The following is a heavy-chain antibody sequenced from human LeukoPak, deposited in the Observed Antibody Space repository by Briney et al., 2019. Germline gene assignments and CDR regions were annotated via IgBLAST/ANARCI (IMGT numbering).Heavy chain of an antibody. J-gene: IGHJ6*03. CDR2: IFYSGST. CDR1: GGSISTSNYY. Sequence: SETLSLTCTVSGGSISTSNYYWGWIRQPPGKGLEWIGNIFYSGSTYYSPSLRSRVTISLDTSRNQFSLKLNSVTAADTAVYYCARGLRYCSGGSCYSALIAAWDYYYYYMDVWGKGTTVTVSS. V-gene: IGHV4-39*07. CDR3: ARGLRYCSGGSCYSALIAAWDYYYYYMDV. D-gene: IGHD2-15*01.